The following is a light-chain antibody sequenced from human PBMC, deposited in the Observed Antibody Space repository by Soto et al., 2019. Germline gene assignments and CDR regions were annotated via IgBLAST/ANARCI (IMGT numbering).Light chain of an antibody. V-gene: IGKV3-11*01. CDR2: DAS. Sequence: EIVLTQSPATLSLSPGEGATLSCRASQSVSSYLVWYQQKPGQAPRLLIYDASKRATGIPARFSGSGSGTDFTLTISSLEPEDFAFYYCQQRSSRTPMYTFCQGTK. CDR1: QSVSSY. CDR3: QQRSSRTPMYT. J-gene: IGKJ2*01.